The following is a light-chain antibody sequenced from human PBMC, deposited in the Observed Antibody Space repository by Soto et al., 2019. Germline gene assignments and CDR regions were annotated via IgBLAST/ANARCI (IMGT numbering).Light chain of an antibody. Sequence: DIQMTQSPSTLSASVGDRVTITCRASQSISGLLAWYQQKPGKAPKLLIYKASGLESGVPSRFSGSGSGTEFTLTINGLQPDDFATYYCQQYNSYSETFGQGTKVDIK. V-gene: IGKV1-5*03. J-gene: IGKJ1*01. CDR2: KAS. CDR3: QQYNSYSET. CDR1: QSISGL.